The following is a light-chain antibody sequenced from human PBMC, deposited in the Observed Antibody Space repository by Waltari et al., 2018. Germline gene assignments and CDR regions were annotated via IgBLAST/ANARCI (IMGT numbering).Light chain of an antibody. Sequence: SLSASLGASAKLTCTLISGHSSNIVAWHQQQPEKGPRYLMKVNSDGSHSKGDEIPDRFSGSSSGAERYLTISSLQSEDEADYYCQTGGHGTWVFGGGTKLTVL. CDR3: QTGGHGTWV. V-gene: IGLV4-69*01. CDR2: VNSDGSH. J-gene: IGLJ3*02. CDR1: SGHSSNI.